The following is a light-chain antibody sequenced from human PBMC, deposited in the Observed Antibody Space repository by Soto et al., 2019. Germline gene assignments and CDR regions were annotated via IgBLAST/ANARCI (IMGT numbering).Light chain of an antibody. CDR2: VAS. Sequence: EIVMTQSPATLSVSPGERATLSCRASQSVSSNLAWYQQKPGQTPKLLIYVASTRATGIPARFIGSASGTEFTLTISSLQSEAFAVYYCQQYNVWPLTFGGGTKVEFK. V-gene: IGKV3-15*01. J-gene: IGKJ4*01. CDR1: QSVSSN. CDR3: QQYNVWPLT.